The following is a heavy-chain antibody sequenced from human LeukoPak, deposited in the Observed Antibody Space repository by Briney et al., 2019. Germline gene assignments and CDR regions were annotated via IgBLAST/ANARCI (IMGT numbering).Heavy chain of an antibody. V-gene: IGHV3-48*01. J-gene: IGHJ4*02. D-gene: IGHD1-26*01. CDR3: AKDSPVATR. CDR1: GFTFSTYS. CDR2: ISSGSSTI. Sequence: PGGSLRLSCAASGFTFSTYSMNWVRQAPGKGLEWVSYISSGSSTIYYADSVKGRFTISRDDSKNTLYLQMNSLRAEDTAVYYRAKDSPVATRWGQGTLVTVSS.